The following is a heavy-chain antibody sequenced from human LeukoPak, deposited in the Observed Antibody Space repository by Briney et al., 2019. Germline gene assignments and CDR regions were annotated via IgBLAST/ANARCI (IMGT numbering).Heavy chain of an antibody. V-gene: IGHV1-2*02. D-gene: IGHD2-15*01. CDR1: GYTFTGYY. CDR3: AGARRYCSGGSCYSVRYYYMDV. CDR2: INPNSGGT. J-gene: IGHJ6*03. Sequence: ASVKVSCKASGYTFTGYYMHWVRQAPGQGLEWMGWINPNSGGTNYAQKFQGRVTMTRDTSISTAYMELSRLRSEDTAVYYCAGARRYCSGGSCYSVRYYYMDVWGKGTTVTVSS.